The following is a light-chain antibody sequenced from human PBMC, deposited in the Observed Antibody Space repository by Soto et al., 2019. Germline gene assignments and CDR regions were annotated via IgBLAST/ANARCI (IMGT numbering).Light chain of an antibody. V-gene: IGKV1-27*01. CDR1: QGIRNF. CDR3: QKYSSVPV. Sequence: DIQMTQSPTSLSASVGDRVTITCRASQGIRNFVAWYQQKPGKAPKLLIYAASTLQSGGPSRFSGSGSGTDFTLTIHSLQPEDVATYSCQKYSSVPVFGPGTKVEIK. CDR2: AAS. J-gene: IGKJ3*01.